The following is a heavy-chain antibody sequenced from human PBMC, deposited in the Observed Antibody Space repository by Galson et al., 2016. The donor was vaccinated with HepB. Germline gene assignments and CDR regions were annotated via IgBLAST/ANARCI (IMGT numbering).Heavy chain of an antibody. Sequence: PALVKPTQTLTLTCTFSGFSISTSGMGVGWIRQPPGKALDWLAAIYWNDDKRYSPSLKSRLTITKDTSKNQVVLTMTKMDPVDTATYYCVYAYDPYGSGTFDCWGQGTLVTVPS. CDR1: GFSISTSGMG. D-gene: IGHD3-10*01. CDR3: VYAYDPYGSGTFDC. V-gene: IGHV2-5*04. CDR2: IYWNDDK. J-gene: IGHJ4*02.